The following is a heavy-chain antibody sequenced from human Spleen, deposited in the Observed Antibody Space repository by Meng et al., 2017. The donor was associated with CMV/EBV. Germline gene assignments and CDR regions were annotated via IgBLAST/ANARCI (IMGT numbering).Heavy chain of an antibody. CDR1: GFTFTNFA. Sequence: GGSLRLSCVASGFTFTNFAMSWVRQAPGKGLAWDSIIYSDGGSTFYADSVKGRFTVFRDDSTNTLYLRMNSLRAEDAAIYYCAKSASGDKDSWSGYLFEGTYYYFALDVWGQGTAVTVSS. V-gene: IGHV3-23*03. CDR3: AKSASGDKDSWSGYLFEGTYYYFALDV. CDR2: IYSDGGST. D-gene: IGHD3-3*01. J-gene: IGHJ6*02.